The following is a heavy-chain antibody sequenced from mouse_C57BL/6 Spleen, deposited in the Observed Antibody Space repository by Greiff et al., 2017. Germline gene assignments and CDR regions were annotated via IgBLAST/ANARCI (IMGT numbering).Heavy chain of an antibody. CDR2: IYPGDGDT. J-gene: IGHJ1*03. V-gene: IGHV1-82*01. CDR1: GYAFSSSC. CDR3: GGTRYKGWYFDV. D-gene: IGHD1-1*01. Sequence: QVQLQQSGPELVKPGASVKIPCKASGYAFSSSCMNWVKQRPGKGLEWIGRIYPGDGDTNYNGKFKGKATLTADKSSSTAYMQLSSLTSEDSAVYYCGGTRYKGWYFDVWGTGTTVTVSS.